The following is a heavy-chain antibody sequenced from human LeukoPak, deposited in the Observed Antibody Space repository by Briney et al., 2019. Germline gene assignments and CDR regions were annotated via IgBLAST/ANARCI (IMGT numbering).Heavy chain of an antibody. CDR2: INPNSGDT. Sequence: WASVKVSCKASGYTFTGYYMHWVRQAPGQGLEWMGWINPNSGDTHYAQKFQGGVTMTRDTSITTAYMELSGLRSDDTAVYYCATGERGATATDYWGQGTLVTVSS. V-gene: IGHV1-2*02. CDR1: GYTFTGYY. J-gene: IGHJ4*02. D-gene: IGHD1-26*01. CDR3: ATGERGATATDY.